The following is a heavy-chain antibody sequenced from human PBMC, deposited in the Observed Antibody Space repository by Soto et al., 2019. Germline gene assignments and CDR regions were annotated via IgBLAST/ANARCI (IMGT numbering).Heavy chain of an antibody. D-gene: IGHD3-22*01. CDR3: ARGGDYYDSSGYYFDY. CDR1: GGTFSSYA. CDR2: IIPIFGTA. Sequence: SVKVSCKASGGTFSSYAISWVRQAPGQGLEWMGGIIPIFGTANYAQKFQGRVTITADESTSTAYMELSSLRSEDTAVYYCARGGDYYDSSGYYFDYWGQGTLVTVS. J-gene: IGHJ4*02. V-gene: IGHV1-69*13.